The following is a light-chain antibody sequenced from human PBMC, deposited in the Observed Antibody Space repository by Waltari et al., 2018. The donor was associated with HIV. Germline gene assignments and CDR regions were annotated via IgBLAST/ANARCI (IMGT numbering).Light chain of an antibody. CDR3: AAWDDSLSGWV. CDR2: RNN. CDR1: SSNIGSND. Sequence: SVLTQLLSAFGVPRQRVTTSCSGCSSNIGSNDVYLYQQLPGTAPKLLIYRNNQRPSGVPDRFSGSKSGTSASLAISGLRSEDEADYYCAAWDDSLSGWVFGGGTKLTVL. J-gene: IGLJ3*02. V-gene: IGLV1-47*01.